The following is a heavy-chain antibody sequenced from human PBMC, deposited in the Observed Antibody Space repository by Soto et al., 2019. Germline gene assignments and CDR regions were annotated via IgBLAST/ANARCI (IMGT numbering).Heavy chain of an antibody. CDR2: FNPNSGGT. D-gene: IGHD6-6*01. CDR3: ARDSYSRTSAGGNWFDP. J-gene: IGHJ5*02. V-gene: IGHV1-2*02. CDR1: GYTFTDFY. Sequence: QVQLVQSGAEVKKPGASVKVSCKASGYTFTDFYMHWVRQAPGQGLEWMGWFNPNSGGTNYAQKFQGRVTMTRDTSISTAYMELSRLRSDDTAVYYCARDSYSRTSAGGNWFDPWGQGTLVTVSS.